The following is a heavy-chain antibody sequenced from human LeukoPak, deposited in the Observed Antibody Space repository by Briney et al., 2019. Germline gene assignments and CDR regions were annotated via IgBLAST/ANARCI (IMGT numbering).Heavy chain of an antibody. D-gene: IGHD4-17*01. Sequence: SETLSLTCAVYGGSFSGYYWSWIRQPPGKGLEWIGEINHSGSTNYNPSLKSRVTISVDTSKNQFSLKLCSVTAADTAVYYCASFGDVFDYWGQGTLVTVSS. CDR3: ASFGDVFDY. CDR2: INHSGST. V-gene: IGHV4-34*01. J-gene: IGHJ4*02. CDR1: GGSFSGYY.